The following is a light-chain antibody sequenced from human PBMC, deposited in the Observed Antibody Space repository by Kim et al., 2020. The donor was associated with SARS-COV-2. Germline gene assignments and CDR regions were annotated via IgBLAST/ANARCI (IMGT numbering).Light chain of an antibody. V-gene: IGLV2-14*03. Sequence: QSITISCTGTSSDVGGYNYVSWYQQPPGKAPTLMIYDVSNRPSGVSNRFSGSKSGNTASLTISGLQAEDEADYYCSSYTSSSTWVFGGGTQLTVL. J-gene: IGLJ3*02. CDR1: SSDVGGYNY. CDR3: SSYTSSSTWV. CDR2: DVS.